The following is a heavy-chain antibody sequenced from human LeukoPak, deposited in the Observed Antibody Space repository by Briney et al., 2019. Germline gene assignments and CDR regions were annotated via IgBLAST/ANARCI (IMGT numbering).Heavy chain of an antibody. CDR1: GFTFSSYS. V-gene: IGHV3-21*01. CDR2: ISSSSSYI. D-gene: IGHD3-10*01. CDR3: ARDSGELSYYYYYGMDV. J-gene: IGHJ6*02. Sequence: KSGGSLRLSCAASGFTFSSYSMNWVRQAPGKGLEWVSSISSSSSYIYYADPVKGRFTISRDNAKNSLYLQMNSLRAEDTAVYYCARDSGELSYYYYYGMDVWGQGTTVTVSS.